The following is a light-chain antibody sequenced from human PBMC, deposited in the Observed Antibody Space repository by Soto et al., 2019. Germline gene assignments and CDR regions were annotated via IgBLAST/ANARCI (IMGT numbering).Light chain of an antibody. CDR2: SNN. CDR3: AAWDDSLDAVV. Sequence: QSVLTQPPSASGTPGQRVTIFCSGSSSNIGSNTVNWYQQLPGTAPKLLIYSNNQRPSGVPDRFSGSKSGTSASVAISGLQSEDEADYYCAAWDDSLDAVVFGGGTKVTVL. CDR1: SSNIGSNT. V-gene: IGLV1-44*01. J-gene: IGLJ2*01.